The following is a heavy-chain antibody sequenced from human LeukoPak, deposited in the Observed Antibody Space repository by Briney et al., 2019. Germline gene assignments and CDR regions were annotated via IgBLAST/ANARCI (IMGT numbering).Heavy chain of an antibody. CDR2: IYHSGST. CDR3: AREPVLTLDQLFDY. Sequence: PSETLSLTCTVSGYSISSGYNWGWIRQPPGKGLEWMGSIYHSGSTYYNPSLKSRVTISVDTSKNQFSLKLSSVTAADTAVYYCAREPVLTLDQLFDYWGQGTLVTVSS. J-gene: IGHJ4*02. V-gene: IGHV4-38-2*02. D-gene: IGHD1-1*01. CDR1: GYSISSGYN.